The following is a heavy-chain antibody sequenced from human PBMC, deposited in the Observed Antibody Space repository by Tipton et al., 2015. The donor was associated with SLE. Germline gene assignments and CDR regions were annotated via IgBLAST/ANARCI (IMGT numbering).Heavy chain of an antibody. CDR1: GGSISSSNW. D-gene: IGHD4-11*01. CDR3: ARARGGGNYPSHYYYYGMDV. V-gene: IGHV4-4*02. Sequence: TLSLTCAVSGGSISSSNWWSWVRQPPGKGLEWIGEIYHSGSTNYNPSLKSRVTISVDTSKNQFSLKLSSVTAADTAVYYCARARGGGNYPSHYYYYGMDVWGQGTTVTVSS. J-gene: IGHJ6*02. CDR2: IYHSGST.